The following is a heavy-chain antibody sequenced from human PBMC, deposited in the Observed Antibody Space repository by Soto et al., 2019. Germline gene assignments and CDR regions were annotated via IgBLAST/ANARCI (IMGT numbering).Heavy chain of an antibody. D-gene: IGHD3-22*01. CDR2: ISSSSSTI. J-gene: IGHJ4*02. CDR1: GFTFSSYS. V-gene: IGHV3-48*02. Sequence: EVQLVESGGGLVQPGGSLRLSCAASGFTFSSYSMNWVRQAPGKGLEWVSYISSSSSTIYYADSVKGRFTISRDNAKNSLYLQMNSLRDEDTAVYYCATDRYDSSGYEAPFDYWGQGTLVTVSS. CDR3: ATDRYDSSGYEAPFDY.